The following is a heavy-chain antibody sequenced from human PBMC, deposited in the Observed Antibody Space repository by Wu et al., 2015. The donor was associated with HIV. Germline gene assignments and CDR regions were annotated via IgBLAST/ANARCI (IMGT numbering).Heavy chain of an antibody. Sequence: QVHLVQSGAEVKKPGSSVKVSCKASGGIFTKYDINWVRQAPGKGLEWMGGTTPMFGSTNYAQKFQGRVTITSDVYTSTVYLELSSLRSEDTAIYYCAGRFGLLGLGEYFYFWGQGTLVTVSS. V-gene: IGHV1-69*05. CDR1: GGIFTKYD. CDR2: TTPMFGST. J-gene: IGHJ1*01. D-gene: IGHD2/OR15-2a*01. CDR3: AGRFGLLGLGEYFYF.